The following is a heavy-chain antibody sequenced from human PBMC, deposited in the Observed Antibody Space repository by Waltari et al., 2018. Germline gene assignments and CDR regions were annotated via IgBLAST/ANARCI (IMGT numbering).Heavy chain of an antibody. Sequence: QVQLQQWGAGLLKPSETLSLTCAVYGGSFSGYYWSWIRQPPGKGLEWIGEINHSGSTNYNPSLKSRVTISVDTSKNQFSLKLSSVTAADTAVYYCARGRCTGGVCYRNYYYYYYMDVWGKGTTVTVSS. D-gene: IGHD2-8*02. V-gene: IGHV4-34*01. CDR3: ARGRCTGGVCYRNYYYYYYMDV. CDR2: INHSGST. J-gene: IGHJ6*03. CDR1: GGSFSGYY.